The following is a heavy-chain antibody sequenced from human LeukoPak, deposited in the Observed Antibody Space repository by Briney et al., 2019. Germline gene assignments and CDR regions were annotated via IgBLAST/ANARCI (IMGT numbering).Heavy chain of an antibody. Sequence: SETLSLTCTVSGGSISSSSYYWGWIRQPPGKGLEWIGSIYYSGSTYYNPSLKSRVTISVDTSKNQFSLKLSSVTAADTAVYYCARDRLGSGSYVYWGQGTLVTVSS. CDR2: IYYSGST. V-gene: IGHV4-39*07. CDR3: ARDRLGSGSYVY. J-gene: IGHJ4*02. CDR1: GGSISSSSYY. D-gene: IGHD3-10*01.